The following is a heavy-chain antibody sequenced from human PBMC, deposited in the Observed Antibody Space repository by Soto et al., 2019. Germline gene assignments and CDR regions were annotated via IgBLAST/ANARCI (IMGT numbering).Heavy chain of an antibody. J-gene: IGHJ3*02. V-gene: IGHV5-51*01. CDR1: GYSFTIYW. CDR2: IYPGDSDT. CDR3: ARXMNPRYFDWLLFYAFNI. Sequence: GESVKISCTGSGYSFTIYWIGWARQMPGKGLEWMGIIYPGDSDTRYSPSFQGQVTISADKSTNTVYLQWSSLKASDTAMYYCARXMNPRYFDWLLFYAFNIWGQGTMVTVSS. D-gene: IGHD3-9*01.